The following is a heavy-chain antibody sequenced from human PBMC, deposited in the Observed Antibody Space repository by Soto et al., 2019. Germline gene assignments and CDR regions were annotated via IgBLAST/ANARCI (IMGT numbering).Heavy chain of an antibody. CDR3: ARAGGTMVRGSYSYYGMDV. V-gene: IGHV3-21*01. CDR2: ISSSSSYI. Sequence: GGSLRLSCAASGFTFSSYSMNWVRQAPGKGLEWVSSISSSSSYIYYADSVKGRFTISRDNAKNSLYLQMNSLRAEDTAVYYCARAGGTMVRGSYSYYGMDVWGQGTTVTVSS. J-gene: IGHJ6*02. D-gene: IGHD3-10*01. CDR1: GFTFSSYS.